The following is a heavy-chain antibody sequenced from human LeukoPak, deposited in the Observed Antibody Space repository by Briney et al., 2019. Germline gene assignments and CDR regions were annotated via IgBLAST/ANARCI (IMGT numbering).Heavy chain of an antibody. CDR1: EFTFSSYE. D-gene: IGHD3-16*01. Sequence: GGSLRLSCAASEFTFSSYEMNWVRQAPGKGLEWVSYISSSGSTILYADSVKRRFSISRDNAKNSLFLQMNSLRAEDTAVYYCARGWAFAGGPPDYWGQGTLVTVSS. V-gene: IGHV3-48*03. CDR2: ISSSGSTI. CDR3: ARGWAFAGGPPDY. J-gene: IGHJ4*02.